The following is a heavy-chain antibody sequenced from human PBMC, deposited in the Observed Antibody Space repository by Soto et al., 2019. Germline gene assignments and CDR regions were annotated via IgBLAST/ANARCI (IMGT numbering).Heavy chain of an antibody. J-gene: IGHJ4*02. CDR2: IWYDGSHK. V-gene: IGHV3-33*01. CDR1: GFIYNNYG. D-gene: IGHD2-15*01. Sequence: GGSLRLSCAASGFIYNNYGMHWVRQAPGKGLEWVAVIWYDGSHKFYADSLKGRFIISRDNSKDTLYLQMNSLRAEDTARYFCVRDPFVHQIGSLDYWGQGTLVTVSS. CDR3: VRDPFVHQIGSLDY.